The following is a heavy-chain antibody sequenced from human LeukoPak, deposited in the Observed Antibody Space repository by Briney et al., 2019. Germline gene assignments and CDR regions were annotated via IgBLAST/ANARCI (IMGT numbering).Heavy chain of an antibody. CDR1: GGSFSGYY. V-gene: IGHV4-34*01. Sequence: SETLSLTCAVYGGSFSGYYWSWIRQPPGKGLEWIGEINHSGSTNYNPSLKSRVTISVDTSKNQFSLKLTSVTVADTAVYFCARHRPSSTMSGIALWGQGTLVTVSS. CDR3: ARHRPSSTMSGIAL. D-gene: IGHD2-21*01. CDR2: INHSGST. J-gene: IGHJ4*02.